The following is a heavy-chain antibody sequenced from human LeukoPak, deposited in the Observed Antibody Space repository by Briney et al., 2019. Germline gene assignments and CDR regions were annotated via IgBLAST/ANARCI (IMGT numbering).Heavy chain of an antibody. V-gene: IGHV4-34*01. D-gene: IGHD6-19*01. CDR1: VGSFSGYY. CDR2: INHSGST. CDR3: ARLAVAGTFDWFDP. Sequence: SETLSLTCAVYVGSFSGYYWCGIRQPPGKGLEWIGEINHSGSTNYNPSLKSRVTISVDTSKNQFSLKLSSVTAADAAVYYCARLAVAGTFDWFDPWGQGTLVTVSS. J-gene: IGHJ5*02.